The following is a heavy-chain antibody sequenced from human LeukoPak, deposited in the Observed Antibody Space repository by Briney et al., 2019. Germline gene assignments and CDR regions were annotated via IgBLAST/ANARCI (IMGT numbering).Heavy chain of an antibody. CDR3: ARVSDFWSGYYEY. CDR1: GFTFSSYW. D-gene: IGHD3-3*01. V-gene: IGHV3-74*01. Sequence: PGGSLRLSCAASGFTFSSYWMHWVRQAPGKGLVWVSRINTDGSSTSYADSVKGRFTISRDNAKNTLYLQMNSLRAEDTAVYYCARVSDFWSGYYEYWGQGTLVTVSS. CDR2: INTDGSST. J-gene: IGHJ4*02.